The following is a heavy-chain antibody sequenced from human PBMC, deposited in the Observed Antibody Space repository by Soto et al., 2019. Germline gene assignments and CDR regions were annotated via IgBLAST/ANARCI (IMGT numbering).Heavy chain of an antibody. CDR1: GFTFSSYG. V-gene: IGHV3-30*18. CDR3: AKDSGGGMDV. D-gene: IGHD3-16*01. Sequence: QVQLVESXXGXXXXXXXLRLSCAASGFTFSSYGMHWVRQAPGKGLEWVAVISYDGSNKYYADSVKGRFTISRDNSKNTLYMQMNSLRAEDTAVYYCAKDSGGGMDVWGQGTTVTVSS. CDR2: ISYDGSNK. J-gene: IGHJ6*02.